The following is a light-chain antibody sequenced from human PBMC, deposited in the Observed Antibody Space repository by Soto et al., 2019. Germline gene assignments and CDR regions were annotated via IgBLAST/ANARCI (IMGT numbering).Light chain of an antibody. J-gene: IGLJ2*01. CDR1: SSNIGAGYD. V-gene: IGLV1-40*01. CDR2: GNI. Sequence: QSVLTQPPSVSGAPGQRVTISCTGSSSNIGAGYDIHWYQQLPGTAPKLLIYGNINRPSGVPDRFSGTKSGTSASLAITGLQAEDDDDYYCQSYDSSLSGSVVCGGGTKLTVL. CDR3: QSYDSSLSGSVV.